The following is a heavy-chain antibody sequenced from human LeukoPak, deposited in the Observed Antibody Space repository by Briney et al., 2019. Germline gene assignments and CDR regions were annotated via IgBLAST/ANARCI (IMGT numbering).Heavy chain of an antibody. Sequence: SETLSLTCAVYGGSFGGYYWSWIRQPPGKGLEWIGEINHSGSTNYNPSLKSRVTISVDTSKNQFSLKLSSVTAADTAVYYCARGSLAAGNAFDIWGQGTMVTVSS. CDR2: INHSGST. CDR1: GGSFGGYY. D-gene: IGHD6-13*01. J-gene: IGHJ3*02. V-gene: IGHV4-34*01. CDR3: ARGSLAAGNAFDI.